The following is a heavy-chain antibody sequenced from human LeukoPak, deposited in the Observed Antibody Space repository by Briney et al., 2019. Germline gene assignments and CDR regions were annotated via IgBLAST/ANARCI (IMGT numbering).Heavy chain of an antibody. V-gene: IGHV4-34*01. CDR1: GGSFSGYY. J-gene: IGHJ6*03. Sequence: PSETLSLTCAVYGGSFSGYYWSWIRQPPGKGLEWIGEINLSGSTNYNPSLKSRVTISVDTSKNQFSLKLSSVTAADTAVYYCARPPVYDFWSGYVGGYYMDVWGKGTTVTVSS. CDR3: ARPPVYDFWSGYVGGYYMDV. D-gene: IGHD3-3*01. CDR2: INLSGST.